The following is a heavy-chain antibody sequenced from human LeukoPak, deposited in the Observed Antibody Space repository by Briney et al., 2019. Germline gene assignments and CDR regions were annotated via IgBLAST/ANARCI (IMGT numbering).Heavy chain of an antibody. CDR3: ARIYRYCSSTSCYVSNYYYMDV. V-gene: IGHV3-21*01. Sequence: GGSLRLSSAASGFTFSSYSMNWVRQAPGKGLEWVSSISSSSYIYYADSVKGRFTISRENAKNSLYLQMNSLRAEDTAVYYCARIYRYCSSTSCYVSNYYYMDVWGKGTTVTVSS. CDR2: ISSSSYI. D-gene: IGHD2-2*01. J-gene: IGHJ6*03. CDR1: GFTFSSYS.